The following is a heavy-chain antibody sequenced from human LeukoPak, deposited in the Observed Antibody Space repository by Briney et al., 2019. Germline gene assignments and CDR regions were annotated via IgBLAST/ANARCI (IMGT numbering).Heavy chain of an antibody. J-gene: IGHJ3*02. V-gene: IGHV3-13*01. CDR2: VGTGGDT. CDR3: ARRSAAAGIDAFDI. Sequence: PGGSLRLSCSASGFSFRNYDMHWVRQRTGKGLERVSAVGTGGDTYYAGSVKGRFTVVRENAKNTLYLQMNSLRAGDTAMYYCARRSAAAGIDAFDIWGQGTMVTVSS. D-gene: IGHD6-13*01. CDR1: GFSFRNYD.